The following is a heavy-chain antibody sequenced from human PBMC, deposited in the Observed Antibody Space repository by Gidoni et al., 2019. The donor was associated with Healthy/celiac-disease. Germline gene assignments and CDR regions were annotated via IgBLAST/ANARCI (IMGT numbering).Heavy chain of an antibody. CDR2: ISYDGSNK. Sequence: QVQLVESGGGVVQPGRSLRLSCAASGFPFSSYALPWVRQAPGKGLEWVAVISYDGSNKYYADSVKGRFTISRDNSKNTLYLQMNSLRAEDTAVYYCAKVGVVGATNYYYYGMDVWGQGTTVTVSS. CDR3: AKVGVVGATNYYYYGMDV. J-gene: IGHJ6*02. D-gene: IGHD1-26*01. V-gene: IGHV3-30*18. CDR1: GFPFSSYA.